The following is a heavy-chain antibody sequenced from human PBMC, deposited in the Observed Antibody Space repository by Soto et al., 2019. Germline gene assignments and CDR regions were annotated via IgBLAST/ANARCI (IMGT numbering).Heavy chain of an antibody. CDR1: GFTFSSYG. Sequence: SLRLSCAASGFTFSSYGMHWVRQAPGKGLEWVAVIWYDGSNKYYADSVKGRFTISRDNSKNTLYLQMNSLRAEDTAVYYCARDNQWLVQYYFDYWGQGTLVTVSS. CDR2: IWYDGSNK. V-gene: IGHV3-33*01. D-gene: IGHD6-19*01. CDR3: ARDNQWLVQYYFDY. J-gene: IGHJ4*02.